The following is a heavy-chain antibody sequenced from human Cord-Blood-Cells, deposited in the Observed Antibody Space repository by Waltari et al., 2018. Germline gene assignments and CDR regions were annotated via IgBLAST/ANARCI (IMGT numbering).Heavy chain of an antibody. D-gene: IGHD5-18*01. J-gene: IGHJ6*02. V-gene: IGHV4-34*01. CDR3: ARGRYAAMVRFYCYYGMDG. CDR2: INHSVST. Sequence: QVQLQQWGAGLLKPSETLSLTCAVYGGSFSGYYWSWIRQPPGKGLEWIGEINHSVSTTDNPSRKSRVTISGDTSKNQFTLKLSSVTAADTAVYYCARGRYAAMVRFYCYYGMDGWDQGP. CDR1: GGSFSGYY.